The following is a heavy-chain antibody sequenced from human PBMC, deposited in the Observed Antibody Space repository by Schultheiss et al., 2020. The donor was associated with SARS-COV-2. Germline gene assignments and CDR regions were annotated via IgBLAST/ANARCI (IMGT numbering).Heavy chain of an antibody. D-gene: IGHD1-26*01. CDR3: AKTAYSGSYEEAFDI. V-gene: IGHV4-4*07. J-gene: IGHJ3*02. Sequence: SETLSLTCTVSGGSISSYYWSWIRQPAGKGLEWIGRIYTSGSTNYNPSLKSRVTISVDTSKNQFSLKLSSVTAADTAVYYCAKTAYSGSYEEAFDIWGQGTMVTVSS. CDR1: GGSISSYY. CDR2: IYTSGST.